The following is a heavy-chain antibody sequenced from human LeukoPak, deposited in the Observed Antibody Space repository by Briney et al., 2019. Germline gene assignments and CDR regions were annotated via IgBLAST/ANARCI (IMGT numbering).Heavy chain of an antibody. CDR1: GYTFTSYY. J-gene: IGHJ4*02. CDR3: ARVRTISGYDSIDY. D-gene: IGHD5-12*01. CDR2: INSNSGGT. Sequence: GASVKVSCKASGYTFTSYYMHWVRQAPGQGLEWMGWINSNSGGTNYAQKFQGRITMTRDTTIATAYMELSWLRSDDTAVYYCARVRTISGYDSIDYWGQGTLVTVSS. V-gene: IGHV1-2*02.